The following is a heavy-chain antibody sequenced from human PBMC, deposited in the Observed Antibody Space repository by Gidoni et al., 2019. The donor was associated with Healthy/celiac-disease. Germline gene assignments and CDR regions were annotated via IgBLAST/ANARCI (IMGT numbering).Heavy chain of an antibody. D-gene: IGHD2-2*01. J-gene: IGHJ6*02. CDR1: GGSISSYY. V-gene: IGHV4-59*01. CDR2: LYYSGST. CDR3: ARDPSTSARGYYYYYGMDV. Sequence: QVQLQESGPGLVKPSETLSLTCTVSGGSISSYYWSWIRQPPGNGLEWIGYLYYSGSTNHNPSLKSRVTISVDTSKNQFSLKLSSVTAADTAVYYCARDPSTSARGYYYYYGMDVWGQGTTVTASS.